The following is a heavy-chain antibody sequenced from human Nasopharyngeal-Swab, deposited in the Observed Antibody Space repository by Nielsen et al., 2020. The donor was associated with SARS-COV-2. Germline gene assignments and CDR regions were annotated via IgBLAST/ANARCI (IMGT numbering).Heavy chain of an antibody. CDR1: GFTFSYSY. J-gene: IGHJ3*02. Sequence: GESLKISCAASGFTFSYSYMSWLRQAPGKVLEWVSYISSSGSTIYYADSVKGRFIISRDNSKNTLYLQMNSLRAEDTAVYYCAKDRAYSSSWFDAFDIWGQGTMVTVSS. CDR3: AKDRAYSSSWFDAFDI. V-gene: IGHV3-11*04. CDR2: ISSSGSTI. D-gene: IGHD6-13*01.